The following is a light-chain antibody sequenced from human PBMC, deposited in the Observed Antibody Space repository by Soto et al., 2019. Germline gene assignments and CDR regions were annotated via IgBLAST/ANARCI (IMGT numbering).Light chain of an antibody. V-gene: IGKV1-39*01. Sequence: DLQMTQSPSSLSASVGDRVTITCRASQSISTYLNWYQQKPGKAPNLLIYAASSLQSGVPSRFSGRGAGTEFTLTISSLHPEDFATYYCQQSYTTPYTFGQGTKLEIK. CDR2: AAS. CDR3: QQSYTTPYT. J-gene: IGKJ2*01. CDR1: QSISTY.